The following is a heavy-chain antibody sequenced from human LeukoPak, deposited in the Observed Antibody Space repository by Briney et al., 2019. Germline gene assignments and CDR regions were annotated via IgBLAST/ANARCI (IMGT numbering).Heavy chain of an antibody. CDR2: ISAYNGNT. V-gene: IGHV1-18*01. CDR3: ARVKSMDYYDFLTAPED. J-gene: IGHJ4*02. D-gene: IGHD3-9*01. CDR1: GYTFASYG. Sequence: ASVKVSCKASGYTFASYGISWVRQAPGQGREWMGWISAYNGNTNYAQKLQGRVTMTTDTSTNTAYMELGSLRSDDTAVYYCARVKSMDYYDFLTAPEDWGQGTLVTVSS.